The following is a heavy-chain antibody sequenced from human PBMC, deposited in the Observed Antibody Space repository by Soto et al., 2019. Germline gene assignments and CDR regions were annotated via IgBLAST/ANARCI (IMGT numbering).Heavy chain of an antibody. CDR3: AKLVIGYCSGNTCDDY. CDR1: GFTFSYG. V-gene: IGHV3-30*18. D-gene: IGHD2-15*01. Sequence: VQLLESGGGLIQPGGSLILSCAASGFTFSYGIHWLRQAPGKGLEWVAYISYDSSNKFYGDSVKGRFTISRDNSKNTQFLQMNSLQAEDTAVYYCAKLVIGYCSGNTCDDYWGQGTLVAVSS. J-gene: IGHJ4*02. CDR2: ISYDSSNK.